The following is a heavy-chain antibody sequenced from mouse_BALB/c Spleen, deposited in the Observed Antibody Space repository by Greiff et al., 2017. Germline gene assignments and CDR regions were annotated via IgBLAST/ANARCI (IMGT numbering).Heavy chain of an antibody. J-gene: IGHJ4*01. CDR3: ARQGSSYAMDY. Sequence: DVHLVESGGGLVKPGGSLKLSCAASGFTFSSYAMSWVRQTPEKRLEWVATISSGGSYTYYPDSVKGRFTISRDNAKNTLYLQMSSLRSEDTAMYYCARQGSSYAMDYWGQGTSVTVSS. V-gene: IGHV5-9-3*01. CDR2: ISSGGSYT. D-gene: IGHD1-1*01. CDR1: GFTFSSYA.